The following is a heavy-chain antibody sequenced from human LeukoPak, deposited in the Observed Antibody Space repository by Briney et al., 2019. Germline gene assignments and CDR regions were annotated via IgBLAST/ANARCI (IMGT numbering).Heavy chain of an antibody. D-gene: IGHD5-24*01. CDR3: ARHVTISGPYDASDI. Sequence: ASETLSLTCTVSGGSINSYYWSWIRQPPGKGLEYIGYIYYSGGTDYNPSLKSRVTISVDTSKNQFSLKLRSVTAADTAVYYCARHVTISGPYDASDIWGQGTMVTISP. J-gene: IGHJ3*02. CDR2: IYYSGGT. V-gene: IGHV4-59*08. CDR1: GGSINSYY.